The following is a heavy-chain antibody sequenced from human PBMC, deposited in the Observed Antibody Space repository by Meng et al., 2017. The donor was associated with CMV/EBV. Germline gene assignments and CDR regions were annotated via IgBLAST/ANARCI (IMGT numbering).Heavy chain of an antibody. CDR1: GGSISSGDYY. Sequence: QVQLQESGPGLLKPSQPLSLTCTGSGGSISSGDYYWGWIRQPPGKGLEWIGYIYYSGSTYYNPSLKSRVTISVDTSKNQFSLKLSSVTAADTAVYYCARDNRRGGVDYWGQGTLVTVSS. D-gene: IGHD3-3*01. CDR2: IYYSGST. CDR3: ARDNRRGGVDY. V-gene: IGHV4-30-4*08. J-gene: IGHJ4*02.